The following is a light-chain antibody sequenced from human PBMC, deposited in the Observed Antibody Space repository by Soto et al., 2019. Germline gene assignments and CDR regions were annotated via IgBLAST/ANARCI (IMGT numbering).Light chain of an antibody. V-gene: IGKV3-11*01. CDR3: QQYSDSPLT. CDR1: QSVSSY. CDR2: DAS. J-gene: IGKJ4*01. Sequence: EIVLTQSPATLSLSPGERATLSCRASQSVSSYLAWYQQKPGQAPRLLIYDASNRVTGIPARFSGSGSGTDFTLTISSLEPEDFAVYFCQQYSDSPLTFGGGTKVEIK.